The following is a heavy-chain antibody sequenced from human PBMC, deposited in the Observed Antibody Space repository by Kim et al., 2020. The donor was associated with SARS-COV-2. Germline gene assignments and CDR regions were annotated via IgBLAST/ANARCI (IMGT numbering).Heavy chain of an antibody. CDR3: ARLNYGSGSSTHNPYINWFDP. J-gene: IGHJ5*02. Sequence: SETLSLTCAVSGGSISSSNWWSWVRQPPGKGLEWIGEIYHSGSTNYNPSLKSRVTISVDKSKNQFSLKLSSVTAADTAVYYCARLNYGSGSSTHNPYINWFDPGGQGTLVTVSS. D-gene: IGHD3-10*01. CDR1: GGSISSSNW. V-gene: IGHV4-4*02. CDR2: IYHSGST.